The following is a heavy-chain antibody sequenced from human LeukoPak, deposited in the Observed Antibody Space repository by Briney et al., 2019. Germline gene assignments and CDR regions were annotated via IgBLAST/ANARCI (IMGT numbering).Heavy chain of an antibody. D-gene: IGHD3-10*01. CDR3: ARSPVRVRLHAFDI. CDR1: GGSFSGYY. Sequence: SETLSLTCAVYGGSFSGYYWSWIRQPPGKGLEWIGEINHSGSTNYNPSLKSRVTISVDTSKTQFSLKLSSVTAADTAVYYCARSPVRVRLHAFDIWGQGTMVTVSS. V-gene: IGHV4-34*01. J-gene: IGHJ3*02. CDR2: INHSGST.